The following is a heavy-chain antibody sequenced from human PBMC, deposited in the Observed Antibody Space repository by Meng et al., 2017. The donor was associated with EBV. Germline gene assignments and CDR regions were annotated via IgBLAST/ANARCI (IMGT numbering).Heavy chain of an antibody. J-gene: IGHJ4*02. CDR1: GGPFRNYA. CDR3: ASESGRGYTPDY. Sequence: QVHVWKSAAEGKKPGSSVKVSFKTSGGPFRNYAISWVRQAPGQGLEWLGGFLPTLGAPNYAQKFNGRVSITADESTSTHYMDLSSLRSEDTAVYYCASESGRGYTPDYWGQGTLVTVSS. D-gene: IGHD3-10*01. CDR2: FLPTLGAP. V-gene: IGHV1-69*01.